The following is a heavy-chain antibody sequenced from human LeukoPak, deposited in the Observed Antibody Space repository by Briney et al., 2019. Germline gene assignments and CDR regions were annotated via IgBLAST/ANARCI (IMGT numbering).Heavy chain of an antibody. V-gene: IGHV1-24*01. CDR1: GYTLTELS. CDR3: ATDRMSGFLEWPRSNRAHWFDP. D-gene: IGHD3-3*01. J-gene: IGHJ5*02. CDR2: FDPEDGET. Sequence: ASVKVSCKVSGYTLTELSMHWVRQAPGKGLEWMGGFDPEDGETIYAQKFQGRVTMTEDTSTDTAYMELSSLRSEDTAVYYCATDRMSGFLEWPRSNRAHWFDPWGQGTLVTVSS.